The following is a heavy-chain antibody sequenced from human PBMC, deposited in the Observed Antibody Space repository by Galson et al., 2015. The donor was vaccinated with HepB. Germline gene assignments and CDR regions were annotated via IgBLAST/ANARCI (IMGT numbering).Heavy chain of an antibody. V-gene: IGHV3-21*01. CDR3: AREQSKGSYRNFDY. Sequence: SLRLSCAASGFTFSSYSMNWVRQAPGKGLEWVSSISSSSSYIYYADSVKGRFTISRDNAQNSLYLQMNSLRAEDTAVYYCAREQSKGSYRNFDYWGQGTLVTVSS. CDR1: GFTFSSYS. J-gene: IGHJ4*02. D-gene: IGHD1-26*01. CDR2: ISSSSSYI.